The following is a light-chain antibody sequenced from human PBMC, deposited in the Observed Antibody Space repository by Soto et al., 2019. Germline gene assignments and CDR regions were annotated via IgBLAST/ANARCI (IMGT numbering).Light chain of an antibody. CDR3: QQSFTTPPT. V-gene: IGKV1-39*01. CDR2: TAT. CDR1: QSISNY. J-gene: IGKJ1*01. Sequence: DIQMTQSPSSLSASVGDRVTITCRASQSISNYLNWYQQRPGKAPKFLIYTATNLQSGVPSRFRGSGSGTDFTLPISSLQPEDFATDYCQQSFTTPPTFGQGTKVEIK.